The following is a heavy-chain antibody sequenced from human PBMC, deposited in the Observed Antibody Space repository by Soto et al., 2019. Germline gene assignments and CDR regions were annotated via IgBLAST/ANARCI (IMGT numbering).Heavy chain of an antibody. CDR3: ARATDVYYYDSSSAFDI. J-gene: IGHJ3*02. CDR2: ISAYNGNT. D-gene: IGHD3-22*01. Sequence: GASVKVSCKASGYTFTSYGISWVRQAPGQGLEWMGWISAYNGNTNYAQKLQGRVTMTTDTSTSTAYMELRSLRSDDTAVYYCARATDVYYYDSSSAFDIWGQGTMVTVSS. V-gene: IGHV1-18*01. CDR1: GYTFTSYG.